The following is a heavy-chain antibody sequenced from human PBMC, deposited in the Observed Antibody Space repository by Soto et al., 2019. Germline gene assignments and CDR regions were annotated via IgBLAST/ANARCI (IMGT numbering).Heavy chain of an antibody. J-gene: IGHJ6*03. CDR3: ARGGDRTSYDILTGNPSRVPSGYYYMDV. CDR1: GYTFTGYY. D-gene: IGHD3-9*01. Sequence: GASVKVSCKASGYTFTGYYMHWVRQAPGQGLEWMGWINPNSGGTNYAQKFQGWVTMTRDTSISTAYMELSRLRSDDTAVYYCARGGDRTSYDILTGNPSRVPSGYYYMDVWGKGTTVTVSS. CDR2: INPNSGGT. V-gene: IGHV1-2*04.